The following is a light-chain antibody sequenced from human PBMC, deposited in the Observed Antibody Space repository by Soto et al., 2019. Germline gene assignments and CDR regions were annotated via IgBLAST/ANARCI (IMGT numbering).Light chain of an antibody. CDR1: QDIRSW. CDR2: AAS. Sequence: DIQMTQSPSSVSASVGDRVTINCRASQDIRSWLAWYQQKPGSAPQLLIYAASSVRRGVPSRFSGSGAGIDFALTISSLQPEDFASYYCQHSKSPGTFGPGTKVDIK. CDR3: QHSKSPGT. V-gene: IGKV1D-12*01. J-gene: IGKJ3*01.